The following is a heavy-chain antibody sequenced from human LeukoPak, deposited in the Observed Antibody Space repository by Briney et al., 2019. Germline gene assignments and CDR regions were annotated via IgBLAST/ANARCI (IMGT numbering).Heavy chain of an antibody. V-gene: IGHV3-7*01. CDR3: ARHAGAAAAGTDDFDY. CDR2: IKQDGSEK. Sequence: PGGSLRLSCAASGFTFSSYWMSWVRQAPGKGLEWVANIKQDGSEKYYVDCVKGGCAISRDNAKNSLYLQMNSLRAEDTAVYYCARHAGAAAAGTDDFDYWGQGTLVTVSS. J-gene: IGHJ4*02. CDR1: GFTFSSYW. D-gene: IGHD6-13*01.